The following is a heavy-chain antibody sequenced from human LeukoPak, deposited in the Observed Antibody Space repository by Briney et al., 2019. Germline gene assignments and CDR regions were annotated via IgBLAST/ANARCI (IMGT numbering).Heavy chain of an antibody. CDR2: ICGSGGST. CDR1: GFTFSSYG. CDR3: AKGQWGTGIMDAFDI. V-gene: IGHV3-33*06. J-gene: IGHJ3*02. D-gene: IGHD3-16*01. Sequence: PGGSLRLSCAASGFTFSSYGMHWVRQAPGKGLEWVSVICGSGGSTYYADSVKGRFTISRDNSKNTLYLQMNSLRAEDTAVYYCAKGQWGTGIMDAFDIWGQGTMVTVSS.